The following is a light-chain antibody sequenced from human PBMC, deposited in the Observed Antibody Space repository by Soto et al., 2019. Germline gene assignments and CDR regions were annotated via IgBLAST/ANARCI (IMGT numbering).Light chain of an antibody. CDR1: GSDFGGNNY. CDR2: YVS. V-gene: IGLV2-14*03. Sequence: QSALTQPASVSGSPGQSLTISCTGTGSDFGGNNYVSWYQQHPGTAPKLMISYVSNRPSGVSNRFSGSKSGNTASLTIPGLQAEDEADYYCSSYTRSSTQVFGSGTKLTVL. J-gene: IGLJ1*01. CDR3: SSYTRSSTQV.